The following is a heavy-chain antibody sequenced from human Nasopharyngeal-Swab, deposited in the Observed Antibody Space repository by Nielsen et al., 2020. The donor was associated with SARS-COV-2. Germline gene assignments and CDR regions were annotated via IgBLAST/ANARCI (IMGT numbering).Heavy chain of an antibody. CDR2: ISGSGGST. Sequence: GESLKISCAASGFTFSNYAMSWVRQAPGKGLEWVSVISGSGGSTYYADSVKGRFTNSRDNSKNTLYLQMNSLRAEDTAVYYCARYDDYYDSSGYAYWGQGTLVTVSS. D-gene: IGHD3-22*01. CDR3: ARYDDYYDSSGYAY. CDR1: GFTFSNYA. V-gene: IGHV3-23*01. J-gene: IGHJ4*02.